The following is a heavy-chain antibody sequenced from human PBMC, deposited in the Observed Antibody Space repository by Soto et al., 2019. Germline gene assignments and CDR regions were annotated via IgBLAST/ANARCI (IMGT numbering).Heavy chain of an antibody. CDR1: GGSISSSSYY. D-gene: IGHD3-22*01. CDR3: ASLKYYYDSSGYTWGYGTDV. V-gene: IGHV4-39*01. Sequence: SETLSLTCTVSGGSISSSSYYWGWIRQPPGKGLEWIGSIYYSGSTYYNPSLKSRVTISVDTSKNQFSLKLSSVTAADTAVYYCASLKYYYDSSGYTWGYGTDVWGQGTTVTVSS. J-gene: IGHJ6*02. CDR2: IYYSGST.